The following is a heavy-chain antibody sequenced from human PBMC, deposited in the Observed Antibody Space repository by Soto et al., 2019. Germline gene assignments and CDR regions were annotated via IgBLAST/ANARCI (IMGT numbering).Heavy chain of an antibody. CDR2: IYYSGST. Sequence: PSETLSLTCTVSGGSINDFYWSWIRQPPGKGLEWIGYIYYSGSTDYNPSLKGRVTISVDTSKNQFSLKLRSVTAADTAVYYCARVGGVAARTFEYWGQGTLVTVSS. CDR3: ARVGGVAARTFEY. V-gene: IGHV4-59*01. D-gene: IGHD6-6*01. CDR1: GGSINDFY. J-gene: IGHJ4*02.